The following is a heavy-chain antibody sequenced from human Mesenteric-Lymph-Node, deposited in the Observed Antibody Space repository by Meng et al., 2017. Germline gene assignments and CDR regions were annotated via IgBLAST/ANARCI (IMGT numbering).Heavy chain of an antibody. CDR3: ARVEGMKDTAMALDY. CDR1: GYTLTELS. Sequence: ASVKVSCKVSGYTLTELSMHWVRQAPGKGLEWMGGFDPEDGETIYAQKFQGRVTMTEDTSTDTAYMELSSLRSEDTAVYYCARVEGMKDTAMALDYWGQGTLVTVSS. D-gene: IGHD5-18*01. V-gene: IGHV1-24*01. J-gene: IGHJ4*02. CDR2: FDPEDGET.